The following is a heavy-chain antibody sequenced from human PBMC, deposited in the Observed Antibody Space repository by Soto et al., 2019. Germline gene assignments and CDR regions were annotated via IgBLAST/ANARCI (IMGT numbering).Heavy chain of an antibody. V-gene: IGHV4-30-4*01. CDR1: GGSISSGDYY. Sequence: QVQLQESGPGLVKPSQTLSLTCTVSGGSISSGDYYWSWIRQPPGKGLEWIGYIYYSGSTYYNPSLKSRVTISVDTSKNQFSLKLSSVTAADTAVYYCARGRKDIVLVPAAMPIYYYYGMDVWGQGTTVTVSS. J-gene: IGHJ6*02. D-gene: IGHD2-2*01. CDR3: ARGRKDIVLVPAAMPIYYYYGMDV. CDR2: IYYSGST.